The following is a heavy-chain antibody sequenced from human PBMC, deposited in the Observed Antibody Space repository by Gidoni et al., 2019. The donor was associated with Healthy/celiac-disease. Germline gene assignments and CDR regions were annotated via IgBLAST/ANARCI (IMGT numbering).Heavy chain of an antibody. CDR3: ARHYCGGDCKYYFDY. CDR2: INHRGST. Sequence: QVQLQQWGAGLLKPSETLSLTCAVYGGSFSGYYWSWLRQPPGKGVEWIGKINHRGSTNYNPSLKSRVTISVDTSKNQFSLKLSSVTAADTAVYYCARHYCGGDCKYYFDYWGQGTLVTVSS. V-gene: IGHV4-34*01. D-gene: IGHD2-21*02. CDR1: GGSFSGYY. J-gene: IGHJ4*02.